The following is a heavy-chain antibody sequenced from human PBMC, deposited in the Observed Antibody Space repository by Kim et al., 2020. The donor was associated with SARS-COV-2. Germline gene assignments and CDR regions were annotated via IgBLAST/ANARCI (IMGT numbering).Heavy chain of an antibody. D-gene: IGHD6-19*01. V-gene: IGHV3-23*01. J-gene: IGHJ4*02. CDR3: AIRIEVVGTIDY. Sequence: YYADSVKGRFTVSRDKSKNTLNLQRNSLRAEDTGVYYCAIRIEVVGTIDYWGQGTLVTVSS.